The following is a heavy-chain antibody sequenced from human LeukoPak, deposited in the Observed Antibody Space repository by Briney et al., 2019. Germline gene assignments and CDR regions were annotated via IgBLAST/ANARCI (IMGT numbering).Heavy chain of an antibody. CDR3: AREPTPITIFGVVIINDAFDI. D-gene: IGHD3-3*01. CDR2: ISSSSSYI. V-gene: IGHV3-21*01. Sequence: GGSLRLSCAASGFTFSSYSMNRVRQAPGKGLEWVSSISSSSSYIYYAGSVKGRFTIPRDNAKNSLYLQMNSLRAEDTAVYYCAREPTPITIFGVVIINDAFDIWGQGTMVTVSS. J-gene: IGHJ3*02. CDR1: GFTFSSYS.